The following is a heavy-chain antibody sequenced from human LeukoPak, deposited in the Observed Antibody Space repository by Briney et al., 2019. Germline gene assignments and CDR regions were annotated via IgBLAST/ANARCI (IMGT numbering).Heavy chain of an antibody. CDR3: ARHKGSYSHLDS. CDR1: GDSISTSGYY. Sequence: PSETLSLTCTVSGDSISTSGYYWGLIRQPPGKGLEWIGSIYFSGSTYYNPSLKNRVSISVDTSKNQFSLKLTSVTAADTAVYYCARHKGSYSHLDSWGQGTLVTVSS. V-gene: IGHV4-39*01. D-gene: IGHD1-26*01. CDR2: IYFSGST. J-gene: IGHJ4*02.